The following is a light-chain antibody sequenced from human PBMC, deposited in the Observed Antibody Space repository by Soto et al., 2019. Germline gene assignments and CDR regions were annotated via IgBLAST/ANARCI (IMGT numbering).Light chain of an antibody. CDR3: NSYTTGTTK. Sequence: QPVLTQPPSVSGAPGQRVTISCSGSSSNIGAGYDVHWYQQLPGTAPKLLISANNIRPSGVPDRFSGSKSGTSASLAITGLQAEDEADYYCNSYTTGTTKFGGGTKLTVL. V-gene: IGLV1-40*01. J-gene: IGLJ3*02. CDR1: SSNIGAGYD. CDR2: ANN.